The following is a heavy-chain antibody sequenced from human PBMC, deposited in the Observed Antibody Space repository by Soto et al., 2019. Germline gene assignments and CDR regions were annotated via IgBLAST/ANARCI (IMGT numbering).Heavy chain of an antibody. V-gene: IGHV2-5*02. Sequence: PTLVNPTQTLTLTCTFSGFSLSTSGVGVGWIRQPPGKALEWLALIYWDDDKRYSPSLKSRLTITKDTSKNQVVLTMTNMDPVDTATYYCARQYYDFWRGQDNNWFDPWGQGTLVTVSS. CDR1: GFSLSTSGVG. CDR2: IYWDDDK. CDR3: ARQYYDFWRGQDNNWFDP. D-gene: IGHD3-3*01. J-gene: IGHJ5*02.